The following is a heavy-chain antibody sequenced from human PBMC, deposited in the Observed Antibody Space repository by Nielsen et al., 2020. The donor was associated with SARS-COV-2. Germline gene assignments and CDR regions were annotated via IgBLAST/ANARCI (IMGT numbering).Heavy chain of an antibody. D-gene: IGHD4-17*01. CDR2: INPNSGGT. V-gene: IGHV1-2*04. J-gene: IGHJ5*02. CDR3: ARGGDYGESNWFDP. CDR1: GYTFTSYG. Sequence: ASVKVSCEASGYTFTSYGISWVRQAPGQGLEWMGWINPNSGGTNYAQKFQGWVTMTRDTSISTAYMELSRLRSDDTAVYYCARGGDYGESNWFDPWGQGTLVTVSS.